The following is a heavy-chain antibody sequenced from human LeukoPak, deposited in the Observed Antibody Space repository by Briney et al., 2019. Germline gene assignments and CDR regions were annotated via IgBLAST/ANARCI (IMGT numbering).Heavy chain of an antibody. J-gene: IGHJ6*03. Sequence: GGSLRLSCAASGFTFSSYSMNWVRQAPGKGLEWVSVIYSGGSTYYADSVKGRFTISRDNSKNTLYLQMNSLRAEDTAVYYCARSSVVPAAIRYYYYYMDVWGKGTTVTVSS. D-gene: IGHD2-2*01. CDR3: ARSSVVPAAIRYYYYYMDV. CDR1: GFTFSSYS. V-gene: IGHV3-53*01. CDR2: IYSGGST.